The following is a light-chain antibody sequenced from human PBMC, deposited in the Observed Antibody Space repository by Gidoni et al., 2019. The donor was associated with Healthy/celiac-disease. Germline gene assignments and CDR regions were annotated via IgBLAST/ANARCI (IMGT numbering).Light chain of an antibody. CDR3: QQTYSTLFT. Sequence: DIQMTQSPSSLSASVGDRVTITCRASQSISSFLNWYQQKPGKAPKLLIYAASSLQSGVPSRFSGSGSGTDFALTISSLLPEDFATYYCQQTYSTLFTFGPGTKVDFK. J-gene: IGKJ3*01. V-gene: IGKV1-39*01. CDR1: QSISSF. CDR2: AAS.